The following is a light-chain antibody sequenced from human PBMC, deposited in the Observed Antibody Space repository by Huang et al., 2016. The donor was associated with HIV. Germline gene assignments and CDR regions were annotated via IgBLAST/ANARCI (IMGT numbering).Light chain of an antibody. CDR3: QQYSSSPFT. V-gene: IGKV1-5*03. Sequence: DIQMTQSPSTLSASVGDRVTITCRASQSISSWLAWYQQKPGKAPNLLIYKASTLESGVPSRCSGSGSGTEFTLTISSLQPDDFATYSCQQYSSSPFTFGPGTKVDIK. CDR1: QSISSW. CDR2: KAS. J-gene: IGKJ3*01.